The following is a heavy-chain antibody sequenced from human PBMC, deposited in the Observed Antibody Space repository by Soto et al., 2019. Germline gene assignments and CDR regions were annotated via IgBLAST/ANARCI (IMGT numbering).Heavy chain of an antibody. CDR3: ARRGYCSTASCSTPYYFDF. J-gene: IGHJ4*02. V-gene: IGHV5-51*01. CDR1: GYTFTTYW. Sequence: GESLKISCQGSGYTFTTYWIGWVRQMPGKGLEWMGIIFPGDSDTRYGPSFQGQVTISADKSIRTAYLQWSSLKSSDTAMYYCARRGYCSTASCSTPYYFDFWGQGTLVTVSS. CDR2: IFPGDSDT. D-gene: IGHD2-2*01.